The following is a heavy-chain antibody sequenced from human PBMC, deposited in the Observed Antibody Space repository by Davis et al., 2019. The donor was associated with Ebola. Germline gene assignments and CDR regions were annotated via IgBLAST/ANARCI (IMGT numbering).Heavy chain of an antibody. CDR3: ARGGSSRPFDY. V-gene: IGHV3-23*01. D-gene: IGHD2-15*01. Sequence: GGSLRLSCAASGFTFRSYAMSWVRQAPGKGLEWVSGISGSGGSTYFADSVQGRFTISRDNSKNTLYLQMNSLRVEDTAVYYCARGGSSRPFDYWGQGTPVTVSS. CDR1: GFTFRSYA. CDR2: ISGSGGST. J-gene: IGHJ4*02.